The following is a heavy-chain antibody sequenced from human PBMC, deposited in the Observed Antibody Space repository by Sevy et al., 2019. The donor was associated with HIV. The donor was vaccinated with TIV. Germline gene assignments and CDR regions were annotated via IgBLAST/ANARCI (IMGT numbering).Heavy chain of an antibody. CDR2: ISGSGGSGTKT. V-gene: IGHV3-23*01. J-gene: IGHJ4*02. Sequence: GGSLRLSCAASGFTFSNYAMNWVRQAPGKGLEWVSGISGSGGSGTKTNYANSVEGRFTISRDDSKNSLFRQLNSLRAEDTAIYYCARKYDSSGYFDYWGQGTLVTVSS. D-gene: IGHD3-22*01. CDR3: ARKYDSSGYFDY. CDR1: GFTFSNYA.